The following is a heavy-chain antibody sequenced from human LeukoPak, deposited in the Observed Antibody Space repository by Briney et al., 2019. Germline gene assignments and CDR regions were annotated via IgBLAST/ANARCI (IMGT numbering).Heavy chain of an antibody. CDR1: GFTFSSFG. CDR3: ARDRGWVVAASRGMDV. V-gene: IGHV3-30*03. CDR2: ISYDGSNE. D-gene: IGHD2-15*01. J-gene: IGHJ6*02. Sequence: PGGSLRLSCAASGFTFSSFGMHWVRQAPGKGLEWVAAISYDGSNEHHADSVKGRFTISRDSSKTTLYLQMNSLRAEDTAMYYCARDRGWVVAASRGMDVWGQGTTVTVS.